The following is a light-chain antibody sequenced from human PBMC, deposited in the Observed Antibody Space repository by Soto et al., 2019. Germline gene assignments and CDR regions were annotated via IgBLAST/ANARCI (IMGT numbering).Light chain of an antibody. CDR3: QQRSNWPPVT. Sequence: EIVLTQSPASLSLSPGERATLSCRASQDISTSLAWYQQKPGQAPRLLIYDSSNRATGIPARFSGSGSGTDFTLTISSLEPEDFAVYYCQQRSNWPPVTFG. J-gene: IGKJ4*01. CDR1: QDISTS. CDR2: DSS. V-gene: IGKV3-11*01.